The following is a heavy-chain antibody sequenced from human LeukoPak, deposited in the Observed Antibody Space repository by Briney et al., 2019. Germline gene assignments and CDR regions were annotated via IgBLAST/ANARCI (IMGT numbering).Heavy chain of an antibody. V-gene: IGHV3-7*03. CDR1: GFTFRNYW. J-gene: IGHJ4*02. D-gene: IGHD6-19*01. CDR2: IKQDGSDR. Sequence: GGSLRLSCAASGFTFRNYWMSWVRQVPGTGLEWVANIKQDGSDRNYVTSVRGRFTISRDNAESSLYLQMNSLRAEDTAVYYRVRNLAVAGTCFDSWGQGTLVTVSS. CDR3: VRNLAVAGTCFDS.